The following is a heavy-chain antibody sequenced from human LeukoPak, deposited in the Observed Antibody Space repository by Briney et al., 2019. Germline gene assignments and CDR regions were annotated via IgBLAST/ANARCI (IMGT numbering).Heavy chain of an antibody. D-gene: IGHD5-18*01. Sequence: GGSLRLSCAASGFTLSNAWMSWVRQAPGKGLEWVGRIKSKTDGGTTDYAAPVKGRFTISRDDSKNTLYLQMNSLKTEDTAVYYCTTEEADSYGPFDYWGQGTLVTVSS. CDR3: TTEEADSYGPFDY. CDR1: GFTLSNAW. J-gene: IGHJ4*02. CDR2: IKSKTDGGTT. V-gene: IGHV3-15*01.